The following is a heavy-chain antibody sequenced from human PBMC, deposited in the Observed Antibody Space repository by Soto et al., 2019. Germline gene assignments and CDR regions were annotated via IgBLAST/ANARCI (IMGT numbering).Heavy chain of an antibody. D-gene: IGHD3-10*01. V-gene: IGHV3-23*01. J-gene: IGHJ4*02. CDR3: XKVKDYYGSGSYYTLRY. CDR1: GFTFSSYA. Sequence: GGSLRLSCAASGFTFSSYAMSWVRQAPGKGLEWVSAISGSGGSTYYADSVKGRFTISRDNSKNTLYLQMNSLRAEDTAVYYCXKVKDYYGSGSYYTLRYWGQGTLVTVSS. CDR2: ISGSGGST.